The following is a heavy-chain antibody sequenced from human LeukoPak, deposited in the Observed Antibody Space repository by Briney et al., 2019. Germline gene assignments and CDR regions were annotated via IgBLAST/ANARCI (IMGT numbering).Heavy chain of an antibody. CDR3: ATILRGSGSYSIDH. D-gene: IGHD3-10*01. J-gene: IGHJ4*02. CDR2: ICYSGSS. V-gene: IGHV4-30-4*01. Sequence: SETLSLTCTVSGGSISSEDYYWSWIRQPPGKGLEWIGYICYSGSSYYNPSLKSRLSMSVDTSKNQFSLNLSSVTAADTAVYYCATILRGSGSYSIDHWGQGTLVTVSS. CDR1: GGSISSEDYY.